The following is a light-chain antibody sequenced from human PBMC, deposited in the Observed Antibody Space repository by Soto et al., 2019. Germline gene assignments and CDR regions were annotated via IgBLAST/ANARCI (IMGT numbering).Light chain of an antibody. Sequence: QFVLTQPPSASGTPGQTVTISCSGSSSNIGRNTAHWYRQLPGTAPQLLIYSNDLRPLGVPDRLSGSNPGTTASLAISGLQPEDEADYFCAAWDDSLNTYVFGSGTKVTVL. CDR1: SSNIGRNT. V-gene: IGLV1-44*01. J-gene: IGLJ1*01. CDR3: AAWDDSLNTYV. CDR2: SND.